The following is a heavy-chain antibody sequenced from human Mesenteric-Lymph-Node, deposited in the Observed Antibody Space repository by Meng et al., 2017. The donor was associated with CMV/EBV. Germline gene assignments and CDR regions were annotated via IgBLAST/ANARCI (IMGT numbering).Heavy chain of an antibody. CDR3: AKTVGYYYYCGMDV. D-gene: IGHD4-23*01. V-gene: IGHV4-34*01. CDR2: INHSGST. Sequence: SETLSLTCAVYGGSFSGYYRSWIRQPPGKGLEWIGEINHSGSTNYNPSLKSRVTISVDTSKNQFSLKLSSVTAADTAVYYCAKTVGYYYYCGMDVWGQGTTVTVSS. CDR1: GGSFSGYY. J-gene: IGHJ6*02.